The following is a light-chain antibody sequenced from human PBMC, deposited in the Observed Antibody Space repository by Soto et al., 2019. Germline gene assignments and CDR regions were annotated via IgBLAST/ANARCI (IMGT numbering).Light chain of an antibody. J-gene: IGKJ1*01. CDR3: QHLNSYPWT. CDR2: VAS. CDR1: RYIRAA. V-gene: IGKV1-6*01. Sequence: GDRVTITCRASRYIRAALSWYQHRPGQAPKVLICVASSLQSGVPSRFSGSGYGTDFTLTISSLQPDDFATYYCQHLNSYPWTFGQGTKVDIK.